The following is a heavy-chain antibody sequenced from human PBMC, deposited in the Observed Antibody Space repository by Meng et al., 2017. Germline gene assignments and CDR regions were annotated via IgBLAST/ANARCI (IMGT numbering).Heavy chain of an antibody. V-gene: IGHV1-2*06. CDR2: IDPNSGVT. D-gene: IGHD6-13*01. CDR3: ARDEDISAAGKLFGDY. Sequence: QVEWVQVGAEVQKPRASMKVSCKPSGYSFTAYYIPWLRQAPGHGLEWMGRIDPNSGVTEYAHKFHGRVTVTGDTSISTAYMELRRLTSDDTAVYYCARDEDISAAGKLFGDYWGQGTLVTVSS. J-gene: IGHJ4*02. CDR1: GYSFTAYY.